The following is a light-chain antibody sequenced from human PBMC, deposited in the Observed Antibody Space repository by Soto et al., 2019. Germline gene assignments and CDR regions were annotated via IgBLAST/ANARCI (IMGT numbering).Light chain of an antibody. V-gene: IGLV1-51*01. CDR1: SSNIGNNY. CDR2: DNN. CDR3: GTWDSSLSDVV. Sequence: QSVLTQPPSVSAAPGQKVTISCSGSSSNIGNNYVSWYQQLPGTAPKLLIYDNNNRHSGIPDRFSGSKSGTSATLGITGLQTGDEADYYCGTWDSSLSDVVFGGGTKLTVL. J-gene: IGLJ2*01.